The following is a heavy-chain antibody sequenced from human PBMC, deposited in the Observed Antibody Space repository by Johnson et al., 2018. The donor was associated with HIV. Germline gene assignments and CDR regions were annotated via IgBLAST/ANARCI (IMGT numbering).Heavy chain of an antibody. CDR2: IRYDGSNK. D-gene: IGHD1-20*01. J-gene: IGHJ3*02. Sequence: QVQLVESGGGVVQPGGSLRLSCAASGFTFSSYGMHWVRPAPGKGLEWVAFIRYDGSNKYYADSVTGRFPISRDNSKHTLYLQMNSLRAEDTALYYCAKDAMRSPRYNWKGDAFDIWGQGTMVTVSS. CDR3: AKDAMRSPRYNWKGDAFDI. CDR1: GFTFSSYG. V-gene: IGHV3-30*02.